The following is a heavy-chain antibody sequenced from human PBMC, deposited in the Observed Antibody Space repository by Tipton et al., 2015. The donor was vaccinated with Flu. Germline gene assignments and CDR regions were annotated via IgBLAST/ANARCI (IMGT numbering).Heavy chain of an antibody. CDR2: IYYNGRT. CDR3: ARIEVGGYDYPDYFDY. J-gene: IGHJ4*02. CDR1: GYSIRSGYY. Sequence: QLMQSGAEVKPSETLSLTCGVSGYSIRSGYYWGWIRQPPGKGLEWIGYIYYNGRTTYSPSLESRVTISVDTSKNQFSLKLSSVTAADTGMYYCARIEVGGYDYPDYFDYWGQGTLVTVSS. D-gene: IGHD5-12*01. V-gene: IGHV4-38-2*01.